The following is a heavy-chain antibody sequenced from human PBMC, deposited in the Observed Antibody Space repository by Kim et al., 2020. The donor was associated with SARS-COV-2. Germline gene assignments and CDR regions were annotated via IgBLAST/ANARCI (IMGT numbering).Heavy chain of an antibody. Sequence: SVKVSCKASGGTFSSYAISWVRQAPGQGLEWMGRIIPILGIANYAQKFQGRVTITADKSTSTAYMELSSLRSEDTAVYYCASPLTGFDWLGFHRWGQGTLVTVSS. V-gene: IGHV1-69*04. J-gene: IGHJ5*02. CDR2: IIPILGIA. D-gene: IGHD3-9*01. CDR1: GGTFSSYA. CDR3: ASPLTGFDWLGFHR.